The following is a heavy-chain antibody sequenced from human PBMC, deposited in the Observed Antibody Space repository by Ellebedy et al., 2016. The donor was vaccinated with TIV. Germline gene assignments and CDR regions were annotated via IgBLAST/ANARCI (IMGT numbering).Heavy chain of an antibody. D-gene: IGHD6-19*01. CDR1: GGSISSYY. V-gene: IGHV4-59*12. J-gene: IGHJ4*02. Sequence: SETLSLXXTVSGGSISSYYWSWIRQPPGKGLEWIGYIYYSGSTNYNPSLKSRVTISVDTSKNQFSLKLSSVTAADTAVYYCARDLSEAVAGLDYWGQGTLVTVSS. CDR2: IYYSGST. CDR3: ARDLSEAVAGLDY.